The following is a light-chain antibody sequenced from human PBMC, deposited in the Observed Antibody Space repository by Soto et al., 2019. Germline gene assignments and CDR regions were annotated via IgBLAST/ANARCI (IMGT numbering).Light chain of an antibody. CDR1: SSNIGGNY. CDR3: AAWDDSLSGPV. V-gene: IGLV1-47*02. Sequence: QLVLTQPPSASGTPGQRVTISCSGSSSNIGGNYVYWYQQLPGAAPKLLIYLNDQRPSGVPDRFFGSKSGTSASLAISGLRSEDEAEYYCAAWDDSLSGPVFGGGNKLTVL. J-gene: IGLJ2*01. CDR2: LND.